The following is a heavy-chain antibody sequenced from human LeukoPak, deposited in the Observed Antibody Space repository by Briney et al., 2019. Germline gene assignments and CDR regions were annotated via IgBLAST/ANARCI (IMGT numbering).Heavy chain of an antibody. Sequence: PSETLSLTCTVSGGSISSYYWSWIRQPPGKGLEWIGYIYYSGSTNYNPSLKSRVTMSVDTTKNQFSLKLSSVTAADTAVYYCARDRGVIVGTARDHYFDYWGQGTLVTVSS. V-gene: IGHV4-59*01. CDR3: ARDRGVIVGTARDHYFDY. CDR1: GGSISSYY. J-gene: IGHJ4*02. CDR2: IYYSGST. D-gene: IGHD1-26*01.